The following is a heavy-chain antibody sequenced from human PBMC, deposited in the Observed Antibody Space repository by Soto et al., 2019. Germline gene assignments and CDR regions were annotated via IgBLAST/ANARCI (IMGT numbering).Heavy chain of an antibody. CDR3: ALQGGSGSYYPDSYGMDV. CDR2: IYYSGST. J-gene: IGHJ6*02. CDR1: GGSISSSSYY. Sequence: KTSETLSLTCTVSGGSISSSSYYWGWIRQPPGKGLEWIGSIYYSGSTYYNPSLKSRVTISVDTSKNQFSLKLSSVTAADTAVYYCALQGGSGSYYPDSYGMDVWGQGTTVTVSS. D-gene: IGHD3-10*01. V-gene: IGHV4-39*01.